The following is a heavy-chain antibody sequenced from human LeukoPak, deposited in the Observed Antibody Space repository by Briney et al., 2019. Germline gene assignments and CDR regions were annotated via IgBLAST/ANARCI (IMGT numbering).Heavy chain of an antibody. CDR2: ISSSSSYI. D-gene: IGHD5-18*01. J-gene: IGHJ3*02. CDR3: AREDTAMVSVDI. CDR1: GFTFSSYS. Sequence: GGSLRLSCAASGFTFSSYSMNWVRQAPGKGLEWVSSISSSSSYIYYADSVKGRFTISRDNAKNSLYLQMNSLRAEDTAVYYCAREDTAMVSVDIWGQGTMVTVSS. V-gene: IGHV3-21*01.